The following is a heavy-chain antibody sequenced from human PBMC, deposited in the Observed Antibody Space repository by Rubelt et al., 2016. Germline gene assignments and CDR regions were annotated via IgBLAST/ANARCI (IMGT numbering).Heavy chain of an antibody. V-gene: IGHV4-39*01. CDR1: GGSISRSTYY. J-gene: IGHJ4*02. D-gene: IGHD2-15*01. CDR2: TYYGGST. CDR3: ATSTVGYCSGNDGKDF. Sequence: QLQLQEAGPGRVNPSETLSLTCAVSGGSISRSTYYWAWIRQPPGKGLEWIGNTYYGGSTFYNPSLKSRVTLSIDTSKNQVSLRPYSATAADTAVDYCATSTVGYCSGNDGKDFWGQGTLVTVSS.